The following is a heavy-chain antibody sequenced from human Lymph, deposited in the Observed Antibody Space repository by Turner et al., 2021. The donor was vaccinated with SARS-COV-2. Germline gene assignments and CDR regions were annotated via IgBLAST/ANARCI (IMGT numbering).Heavy chain of an antibody. J-gene: IGHJ4*02. Sequence: EVQLVESGGGLVQPGGSLRLSCAASGFTFSSYARHWVRQAPGKGLEYVSAISSEGVSTYYANSVKGRFTISRDNSKNTLYLQMNSLRAEHTAVYYCARDFVAVTGPFDYWGQGTLVTVSS. CDR3: ARDFVAVTGPFDY. V-gene: IGHV3-64*01. CDR2: ISSEGVST. CDR1: GFTFSSYA. D-gene: IGHD6-19*01.